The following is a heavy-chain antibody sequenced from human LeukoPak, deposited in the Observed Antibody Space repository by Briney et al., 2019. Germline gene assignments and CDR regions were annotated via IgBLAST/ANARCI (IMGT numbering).Heavy chain of an antibody. CDR2: ISGSGADT. CDR1: GFTFSSYS. Sequence: GGSLRLSCAASGFTFSSYSMNWVRQAPGKGLEWVASISGSGADTYCAESVKGRFTISRDKSKKTLYLQLNSLRADDTAVYFCAKRIEYSSSSAYFDFWGQGTLVTVSS. CDR3: AKRIEYSSSSAYFDF. V-gene: IGHV3-23*01. D-gene: IGHD6-6*01. J-gene: IGHJ4*02.